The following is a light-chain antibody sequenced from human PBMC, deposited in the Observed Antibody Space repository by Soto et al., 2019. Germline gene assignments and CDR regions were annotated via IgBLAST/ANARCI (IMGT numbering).Light chain of an antibody. CDR2: AAS. CDR1: QSVSNN. J-gene: IGKJ2*01. Sequence: EILLTQSPSSLSTSLGERVTITCRASQSVSNNLAWYQQKPGQAPKLLIYAASTRPTGSPARFSGSGSGTVFTLTISSLQSEDVAVYYCQQYNNWARYTFGQGAKLEIK. CDR3: QQYNNWARYT. V-gene: IGKV3-15*01.